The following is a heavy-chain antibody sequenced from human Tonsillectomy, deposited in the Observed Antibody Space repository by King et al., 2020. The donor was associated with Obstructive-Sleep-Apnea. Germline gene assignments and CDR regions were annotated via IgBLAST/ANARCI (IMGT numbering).Heavy chain of an antibody. J-gene: IGHJ6*02. CDR1: GYIFTSYG. V-gene: IGHV1-18*04. CDR2: ISPYNDNK. D-gene: IGHD2-2*01. CDR3: ARDRVCSSTSCYGVDDYYGMDV. Sequence: QLVQSGAEVKKPGASVKVSCKASGYIFTSYGISWVRQAPGQGLEWMGWISPYNDNKKYAQKVKGRVTMTTDTSTSTAYMEVRNLRSDDTAVYYCARDRVCSSTSCYGVDDYYGMDVWGQGTTVTVSS.